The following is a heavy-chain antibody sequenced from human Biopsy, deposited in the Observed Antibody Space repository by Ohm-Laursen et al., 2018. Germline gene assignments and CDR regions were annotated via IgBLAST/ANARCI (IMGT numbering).Heavy chain of an antibody. J-gene: IGHJ2*01. CDR1: GGSISSYY. CDR3: ARHAPSYSGSYWRYFDL. D-gene: IGHD1-26*01. CDR2: IYYTGST. V-gene: IGHV4-59*08. Sequence: GTLSLTCTVSGGSISSYYWSWIRQPPGKGLEWIGYIYYTGSTNCNPSLKSRVTISVDTSMNHLSLRLTPVTAADTAVYYCARHAPSYSGSYWRYFDLWGRGTLVTVSS.